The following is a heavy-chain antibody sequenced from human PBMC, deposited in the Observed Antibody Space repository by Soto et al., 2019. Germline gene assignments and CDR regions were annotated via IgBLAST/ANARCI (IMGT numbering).Heavy chain of an antibody. V-gene: IGHV1-69*02. CDR3: ARSIVVVTALDY. Sequence: SVKVSCKASGGTFSSYTISCVRQAPGQGLEWMGRIIPILGIANYAQKFQGRVTITRDTSAGTAYMELSSLRSEDTAVYYCARSIVVVTALDYWGQGTLVTVSS. CDR2: IIPILGIA. J-gene: IGHJ4*02. D-gene: IGHD2-21*02. CDR1: GGTFSSYT.